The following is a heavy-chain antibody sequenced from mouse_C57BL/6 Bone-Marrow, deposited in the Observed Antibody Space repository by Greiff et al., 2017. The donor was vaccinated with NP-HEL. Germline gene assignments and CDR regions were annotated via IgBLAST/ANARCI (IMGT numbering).Heavy chain of an antibody. Sequence: VQVVESGAELVRPGASVTLSCKASGYTFTDYEMHWVKQTPVHGLEWIGAIDPETGGTAYNQKFKGKAILTADKSSSTAYMELRSLTSEDSAVYYWTGYDYGEVYFDYWGQGTTLTVSS. CDR3: TGYDYGEVYFDY. J-gene: IGHJ2*01. V-gene: IGHV1-15*01. D-gene: IGHD2-4*01. CDR2: IDPETGGT. CDR1: GYTFTDYE.